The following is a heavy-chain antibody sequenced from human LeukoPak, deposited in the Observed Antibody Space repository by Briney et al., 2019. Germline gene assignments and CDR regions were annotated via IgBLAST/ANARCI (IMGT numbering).Heavy chain of an antibody. CDR2: IWYDGSNK. Sequence: GRSLRLSCAASGFTFGSYGMHWVRQAPGKGLEWVAVIWYDGSNKYYADSVKGRFTISRDNSKNTLYLQMNGLRAEDTAVYYCAKESTYYDFWSGYHFDYWGQGTLVTVSS. J-gene: IGHJ4*02. D-gene: IGHD3-3*01. CDR1: GFTFGSYG. CDR3: AKESTYYDFWSGYHFDY. V-gene: IGHV3-33*06.